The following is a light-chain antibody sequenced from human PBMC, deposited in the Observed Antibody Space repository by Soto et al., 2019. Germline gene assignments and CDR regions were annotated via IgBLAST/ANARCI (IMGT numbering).Light chain of an antibody. J-gene: IGKJ1*01. Sequence: DIQMTQSPSSLSASVGDRVTITCRASQSISSWLAWYQQKPGKAPKFLIYDASNLESGVPSRFSGSGSGTEFTLTISSLQPEDFATYFCLQHDSYPWTFGQGSKVDIK. CDR2: DAS. CDR3: LQHDSYPWT. V-gene: IGKV1-5*01. CDR1: QSISSW.